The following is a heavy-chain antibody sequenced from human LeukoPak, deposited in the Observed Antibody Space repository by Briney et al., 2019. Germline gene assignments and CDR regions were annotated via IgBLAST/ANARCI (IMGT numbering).Heavy chain of an antibody. CDR1: GGSISSYY. CDR3: ASLHDGYCSSTSCSNWFDP. Sequence: SETLSLTCTVSGGSISSYYWSWIRQPPGKGLEWIGYIYYSGSTNYNPSLKSRVTISVDTSKNQFSLKLSSVTAADTAVYYCASLHDGYCSSTSCSNWFDPWGQGTLVTVSS. V-gene: IGHV4-59*12. D-gene: IGHD2-2*01. J-gene: IGHJ5*02. CDR2: IYYSGST.